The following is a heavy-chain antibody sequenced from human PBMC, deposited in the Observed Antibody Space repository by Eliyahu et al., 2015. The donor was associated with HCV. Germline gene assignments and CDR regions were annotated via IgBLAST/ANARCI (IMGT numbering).Heavy chain of an antibody. Sequence: EVQLLESGGGLVQPGGSLRLSCAASGFPFSSYAMSWVRQAPGKGLEWVSAISGSGGSTYYADSVKGRFTISRDNSKNTLYLQMNSLRAEDTAVYYCASIDIVVVPAADGMDVWGQGTTVTVSS. V-gene: IGHV3-23*01. D-gene: IGHD2-2*01. J-gene: IGHJ6*02. CDR3: ASIDIVVVPAADGMDV. CDR1: GFPFSSYA. CDR2: ISGSGGST.